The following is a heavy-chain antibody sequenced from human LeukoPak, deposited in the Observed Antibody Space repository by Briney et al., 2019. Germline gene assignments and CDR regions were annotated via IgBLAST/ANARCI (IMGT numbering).Heavy chain of an antibody. CDR1: GYTFTSYG. J-gene: IGHJ3*02. Sequence: ATVKDSCKASGYTFTSYGISWVRQAPGQGLEWMGWISAYNGNTNYAQKLQGRVTMTTDTSTSTAYMELRSLRSDDTAVYYCARDVGYCSGGSCSRAFDIWGQGTMVTVSS. CDR3: ARDVGYCSGGSCSRAFDI. V-gene: IGHV1-18*01. CDR2: ISAYNGNT. D-gene: IGHD2-15*01.